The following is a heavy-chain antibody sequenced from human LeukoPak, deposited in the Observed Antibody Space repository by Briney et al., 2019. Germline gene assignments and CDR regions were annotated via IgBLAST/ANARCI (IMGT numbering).Heavy chain of an antibody. Sequence: ASVKVSCKASGYTFTSYGIGWVRQAPGQGLEWMGWISAYNGNTNYAQKLQGRVTMTTDTSTSTAYMELRSLRSDDTAVYYCARRLRYYYYYYMDVWGKGTTVTVSS. J-gene: IGHJ6*03. V-gene: IGHV1-18*01. D-gene: IGHD5-12*01. CDR1: GYTFTSYG. CDR3: ARRLRYYYYYYMDV. CDR2: ISAYNGNT.